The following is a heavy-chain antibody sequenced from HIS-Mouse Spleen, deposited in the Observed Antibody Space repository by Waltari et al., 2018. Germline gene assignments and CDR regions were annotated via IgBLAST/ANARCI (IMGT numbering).Heavy chain of an antibody. CDR3: AREIPYSSSWYDWYFDL. D-gene: IGHD6-13*01. V-gene: IGHV4-39*07. CDR1: GGSISRSRYH. CDR2: IYSSGST. Sequence: LQLHESGPGLVKPSETLSLTCTVSGGSISRSRYHLGWIRQPPGKGLEWIGSIYSSGSTYSNPSLKSRVTISVDTSKNQFSLKLSSVTAADTAVYYCAREIPYSSSWYDWYFDLWGRGTLVTVSS. J-gene: IGHJ2*01.